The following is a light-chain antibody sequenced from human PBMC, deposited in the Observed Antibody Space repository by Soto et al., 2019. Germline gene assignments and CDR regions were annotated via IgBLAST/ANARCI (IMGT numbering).Light chain of an antibody. J-gene: IGLJ1*01. CDR1: SSDIGGYYY. Sequence: QSVLTQPASVSGSPGQSITISCTGTSSDIGGYYYVSWYQHHPGKAPKLIIYQVTNRPSGVSHRFSGSKSGNTASLTISGLQAEDEADYYCTSYSGSSTFYVFGTGTKVTVL. CDR2: QVT. CDR3: TSYSGSSTFYV. V-gene: IGLV2-14*01.